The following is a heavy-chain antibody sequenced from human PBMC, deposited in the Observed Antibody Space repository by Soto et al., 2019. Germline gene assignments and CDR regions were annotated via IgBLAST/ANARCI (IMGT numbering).Heavy chain of an antibody. CDR1: GGSISSGGYY. D-gene: IGHD2-15*01. J-gene: IGHJ6*02. CDR3: ARDAVYCSGGSCYESYYYDMDV. CDR2: IYYSGST. V-gene: IGHV4-31*03. Sequence: PSETLSLTCTVSGGSISSGGYYWSWIRQHPGTGLEWIVYIYYSGSTYYNPSLKSRVTISVGTSKNQFSLKLSSVTDADTAVYYCARDAVYCSGGSCYESYYYDMDVWGQVTKVTLS.